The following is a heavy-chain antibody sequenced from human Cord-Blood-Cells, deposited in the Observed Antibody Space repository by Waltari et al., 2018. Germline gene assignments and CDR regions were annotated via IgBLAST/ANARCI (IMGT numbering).Heavy chain of an antibody. J-gene: IGHJ6*02. CDR2: INAGNGNT. V-gene: IGHV1-3*01. CDR1: GYTFTSYA. D-gene: IGHD1-26*01. Sequence: QVQLVQSGAEVKKPGASVKVSYKASGYTFTSYAMHWVRQAPGQRLGWMGWINAGNGNTKYAQKFHGRVTITRDTSASTAYMGLSSLRSEDTAVYYCARVSGSYPYYYYYYGMDVWGQGTTVTVSS. CDR3: ARVSGSYPYYYYYYGMDV.